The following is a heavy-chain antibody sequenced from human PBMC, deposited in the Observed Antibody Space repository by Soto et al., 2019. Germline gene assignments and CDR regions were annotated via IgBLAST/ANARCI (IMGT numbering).Heavy chain of an antibody. D-gene: IGHD4-17*01. V-gene: IGHV1-3*01. CDR1: GYTFTSYA. CDR3: SRNPTVTTTYYYYGMDV. CDR2: INAGNLNT. J-gene: IGHJ6*02. Sequence: ASVKVSCKASGYTFTSYAMHWVRQAPGQSLELIVWINAGNLNTKYSQKFQGRFTITRYTSASTSYIELSSLRSEDTAVYYCSRNPTVTTTYYYYGMDVWGQGTTVTVSS.